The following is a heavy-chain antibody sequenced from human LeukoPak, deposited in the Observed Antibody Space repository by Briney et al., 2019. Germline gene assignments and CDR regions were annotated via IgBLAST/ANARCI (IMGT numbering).Heavy chain of an antibody. D-gene: IGHD3-3*01. CDR3: ARVFMYYDFWSGYDY. V-gene: IGHV3-48*03. Sequence: GVSLRLSCAASGFTFSSYEMNWVRQAPGKGLEWVSYISSSGSTIYYADSVKGRFTISRDNAKNSLYLQMNSLRAEDTAVYYCARVFMYYDFWSGYDYWGQGTLVTVSS. J-gene: IGHJ4*02. CDR1: GFTFSSYE. CDR2: ISSSGSTI.